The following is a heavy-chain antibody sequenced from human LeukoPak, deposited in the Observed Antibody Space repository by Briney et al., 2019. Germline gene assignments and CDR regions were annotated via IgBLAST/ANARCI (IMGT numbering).Heavy chain of an antibody. CDR1: GFTFSTYW. J-gene: IGHJ4*02. V-gene: IGHV3-7*04. D-gene: IGHD1-1*01. CDR2: IKEDGSAT. CDR3: ARDSPGYLAYDS. Sequence: PGGSLRLSCAASGFTFSTYWVTWVRQAPGKGPEWVANIKEDGSATYYVDSVKGRFTISRDNAEKSLYLQMNSLRAEDTAVYYCARDSPGYLAYDSWGQGTLVTVSS.